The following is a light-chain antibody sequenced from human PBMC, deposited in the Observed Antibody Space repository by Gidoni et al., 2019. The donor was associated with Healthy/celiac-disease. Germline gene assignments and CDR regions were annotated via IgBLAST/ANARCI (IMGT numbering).Light chain of an antibody. J-gene: IGKJ3*01. CDR3: QQYGSSPLT. CDR2: GAS. CDR1: QSVSSSY. Sequence: EIVSTQSPGTLSLSPGERATLSCRASQSVSSSYLAWYQQKPGQAPRLLIYGASSRATGIPDRFSGSGSGTDFTLTISRLELEDFAVYYCQQYGSSPLTFGPGTKVDIK. V-gene: IGKV3-20*01.